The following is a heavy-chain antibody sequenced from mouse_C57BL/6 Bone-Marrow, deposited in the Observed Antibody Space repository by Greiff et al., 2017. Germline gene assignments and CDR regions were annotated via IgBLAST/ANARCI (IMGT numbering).Heavy chain of an antibody. CDR1: GFTFSSYG. J-gene: IGHJ3*01. D-gene: IGHD2-4*01. V-gene: IGHV5-6*02. CDR3: ARRGLRGSAWFAY. CDR2: ISSGGSYT. Sequence: EVKVVESGGDLVKPGGSLKLSCAASGFTFSSYGMSWVRQTPDKRLEWVATISSGGSYTYYPDSVKGRFTISRDNAKNPLYLQMSSLKSEDTAMYYCARRGLRGSAWFAYWGQGTLVTVSA.